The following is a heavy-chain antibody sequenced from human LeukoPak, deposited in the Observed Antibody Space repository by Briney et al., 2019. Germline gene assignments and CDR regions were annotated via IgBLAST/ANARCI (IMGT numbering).Heavy chain of an antibody. CDR2: INPNSGGT. V-gene: IGHV1-2*02. CDR1: GYTFTGYY. CDR3: ATDFGYSAGY. J-gene: IGHJ4*02. D-gene: IGHD1-26*01. Sequence: ASVKVSCKASGYTFTGYYMHWVRQAPGQGLEWMGWINPNSGGTNYAQKFQGRVTMTRDTSISTAYMELSRLRPEDTAAYYCATDFGYSAGYWGQGTLVTVSS.